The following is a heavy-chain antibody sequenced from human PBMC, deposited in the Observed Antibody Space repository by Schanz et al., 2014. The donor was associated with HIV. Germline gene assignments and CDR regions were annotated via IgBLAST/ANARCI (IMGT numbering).Heavy chain of an antibody. J-gene: IGHJ4*02. Sequence: QVRLQQWGPGLVKPSETLSLTCTVSGGSIISGDYYWTWIRQPPGKGLEWIGYIYYSGSTYYNPSLKSRVTISVDTSKNQFSLNLDSVTAADTAVYYCARAKWPPRSRHFDFWGQGNLVTVSS. CDR3: ARAKWPPRSRHFDF. V-gene: IGHV4-30-4*08. CDR2: IYYSGST. CDR1: GGSIISGDYY. D-gene: IGHD6-13*01.